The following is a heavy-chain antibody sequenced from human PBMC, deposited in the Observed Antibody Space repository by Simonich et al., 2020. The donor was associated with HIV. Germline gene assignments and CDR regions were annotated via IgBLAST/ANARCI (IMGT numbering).Heavy chain of an antibody. CDR2: ISSGSSYI. J-gene: IGHJ4*02. D-gene: IGHD2-2*01. CDR3: ARDGRKGSSTSCSDY. Sequence: EVQLVESGGGLVKPGGSLRLSCAASGFTFSSYSRNWVRQAQGKGLEWAASISSGSSYIYYADSVKGRFTISRDNAKNSLYLQMNSLRAEDTAVYYCARDGRKGSSTSCSDYWGQGTLVTVSS. V-gene: IGHV3-21*01. CDR1: GFTFSSYS.